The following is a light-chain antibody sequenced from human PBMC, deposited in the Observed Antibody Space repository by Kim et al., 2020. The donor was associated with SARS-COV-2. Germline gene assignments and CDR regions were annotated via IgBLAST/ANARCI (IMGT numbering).Light chain of an antibody. CDR3: QSYDSSNVV. V-gene: IGLV6-57*03. J-gene: IGLJ2*01. CDR2: EDN. CDR1: SGSIASNY. Sequence: GKTVTISCTRSSGSIASNYVQWYQQRPGSASTTVFYEDNQRPSGVPDRFSGSIDSSSNSASLTISGLKTEDEADYYCQSYDSSNVVFGGGTQLTVL.